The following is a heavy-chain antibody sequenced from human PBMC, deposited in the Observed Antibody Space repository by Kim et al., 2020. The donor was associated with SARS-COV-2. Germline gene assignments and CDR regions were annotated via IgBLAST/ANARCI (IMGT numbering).Heavy chain of an antibody. CDR2: INPNSGGT. CDR3: ARELSSARDAFDI. V-gene: IGHV1-2*02. J-gene: IGHJ3*02. D-gene: IGHD6-19*01. Sequence: ASVKVSCKASGYTFTGYYMHWVRQAPGQGLEWMGWINPNSGGTNYAQKFQGRVTMTRDTSISTAYMELSRLRSDDTAVYYCARELSSARDAFDIWGQGTMVTVSS. CDR1: GYTFTGYY.